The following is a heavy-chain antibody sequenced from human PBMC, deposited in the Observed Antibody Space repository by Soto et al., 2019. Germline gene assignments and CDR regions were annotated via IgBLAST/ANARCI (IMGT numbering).Heavy chain of an antibody. Sequence: QVQLVESGGGVVQPGRSLRLSCAASGFTFSSYAMHWVRQAPGKGLEWVAVISYDGSNKYYADSVKGRFTISRDNSKNRLYLQMNSLRAEDTAVYYCARDGGNPFDYWGQGTLVTVSS. J-gene: IGHJ4*02. CDR2: ISYDGSNK. CDR1: GFTFSSYA. CDR3: ARDGGNPFDY. V-gene: IGHV3-30-3*01. D-gene: IGHD3-16*01.